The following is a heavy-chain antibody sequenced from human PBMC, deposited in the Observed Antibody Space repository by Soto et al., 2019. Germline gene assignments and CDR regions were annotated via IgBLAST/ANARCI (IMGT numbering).Heavy chain of an antibody. D-gene: IGHD6-19*01. J-gene: IGHJ6*03. CDR1: GFPFSTYA. CDR3: SRGPVAGPSYYYMDT. Sequence: EVLLVESGGGLVQPGGSLRLSCAASGFPFSTYAMHWVRQSPGKGLEWISAIGAAGDTYYSASMKGRFSISRDNAKSSLYLQMNSLSARDSAVYYCSRGPVAGPSYYYMDTWGKGTTVIVSS. CDR2: IGAAGDT. V-gene: IGHV3-13*01.